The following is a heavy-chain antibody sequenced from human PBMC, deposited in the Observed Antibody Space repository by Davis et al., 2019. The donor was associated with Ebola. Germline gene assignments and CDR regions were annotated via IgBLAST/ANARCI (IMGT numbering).Heavy chain of an antibody. D-gene: IGHD3-10*01. J-gene: IGHJ4*02. CDR1: GFTFRNYW. V-gene: IGHV3-74*01. CDR3: ARGGDGAIDY. Sequence: GESLKISCAASGFTFRNYWMHWVRQAPGKGLVWVSYVNLDGRGTSYADSVKGRFIISRDNARNTLYLQMSSLRVEDTAVYYCARGGDGAIDYWGQGTLVTVSS. CDR2: VNLDGRGT.